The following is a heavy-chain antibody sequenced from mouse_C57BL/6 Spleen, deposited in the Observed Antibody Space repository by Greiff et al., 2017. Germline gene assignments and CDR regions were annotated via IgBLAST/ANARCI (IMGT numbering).Heavy chain of an antibody. CDR1: GYSITSGYY. J-gene: IGHJ2*01. CDR3: AKGGLRGYYFDY. Sequence: EVQVVESGPGLVKPSQSLSLTCSVTGYSITSGYYWNWIRQFPGNKLEWMGYISYDGSNNYNPSLKNRISITRDTSKNQFFLKLNSVTTEDTATYYCAKGGLRGYYFDYWGQGTTLTVSS. V-gene: IGHV3-6*01. CDR2: ISYDGSN. D-gene: IGHD2-4*01.